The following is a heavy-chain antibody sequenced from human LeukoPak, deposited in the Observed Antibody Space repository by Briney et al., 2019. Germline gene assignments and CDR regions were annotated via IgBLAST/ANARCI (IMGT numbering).Heavy chain of an antibody. CDR3: TRDAYCGGDCYRPNFDY. Sequence: GGSLRLSCAASGFTFSSYAMSWVRQAPGKGLEWVAVIWFDGSNKYYADSVKGRFTISRDNSKNTVFLQMNSLRAEDTALYYCTRDAYCGGDCYRPNFDYWGQGTLVTVSS. J-gene: IGHJ4*02. D-gene: IGHD2-21*01. V-gene: IGHV3-33*08. CDR1: GFTFSSYA. CDR2: IWFDGSNK.